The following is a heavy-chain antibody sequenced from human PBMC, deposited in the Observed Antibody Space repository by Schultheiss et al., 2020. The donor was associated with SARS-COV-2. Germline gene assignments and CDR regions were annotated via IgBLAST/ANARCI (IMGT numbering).Heavy chain of an antibody. V-gene: IGHV3-9*01. CDR2: ISWNSGSI. CDR3: SRVTTDYPWHH. CDR1: GFTFDDYA. D-gene: IGHD4-11*01. J-gene: IGHJ5*02. Sequence: SLKISCAASGFTFDDYAMHWVRQAPGKGLEWVSGISWNSGSIGYADSVKGRFTISRDNAKNSLYLQMNSLKTEDTAVYYCSRVTTDYPWHHWGQGTLVTVSS.